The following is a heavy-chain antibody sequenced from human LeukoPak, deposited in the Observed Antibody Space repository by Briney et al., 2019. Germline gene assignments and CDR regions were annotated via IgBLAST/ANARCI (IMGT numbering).Heavy chain of an antibody. Sequence: GGSLRLSCTACGFTFSSYSMNWVRQAPGKGLEWVSSVWSSRCYIYYADSVKGRFTISRDNAKHSLYLQMNSLRAEDTAVYYFARGMASPFNYCGEGT. CDR3: ARGMASPFNY. V-gene: IGHV3-21*01. D-gene: IGHD5-24*01. J-gene: IGHJ4*02. CDR1: GFTFSSYS. CDR2: VWSSRCYI.